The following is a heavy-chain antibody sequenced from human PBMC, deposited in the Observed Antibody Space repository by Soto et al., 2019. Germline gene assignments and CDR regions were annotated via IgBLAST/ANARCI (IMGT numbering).Heavy chain of an antibody. V-gene: IGHV4-59*01. CDR1: GGSISSYY. Sequence: SETLSLTCTVSGGSISSYYWSWIRQPPGKGLEWIGYIYYSGSTNYNPSLKSRVTISVDTSKNQFSLKLSSVTAADTAVYYCARDVTSHCSSTSCYEGDYYYYMDVWGKGTTVTVSS. D-gene: IGHD2-2*01. J-gene: IGHJ6*03. CDR2: IYYSGST. CDR3: ARDVTSHCSSTSCYEGDYYYYMDV.